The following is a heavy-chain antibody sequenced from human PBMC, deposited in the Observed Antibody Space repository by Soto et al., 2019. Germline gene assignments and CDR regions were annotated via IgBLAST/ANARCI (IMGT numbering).Heavy chain of an antibody. CDR2: MNPNSGHT. CDR3: ASDMSTT. J-gene: IGHJ5*02. CDR1: GYTSTSHD. D-gene: IGHD2-2*01. Sequence: QVQLVQSGAEVKKPGASVKVSCKASGYTSTSHDINWMRQTTGQGLEWMGWMNPNSGHTNYAQKFQGRVTMTRDTSIKPAYMEWTNLRSEDSAIYFCASDMSTTWGQGTLVTVSS. V-gene: IGHV1-8*01.